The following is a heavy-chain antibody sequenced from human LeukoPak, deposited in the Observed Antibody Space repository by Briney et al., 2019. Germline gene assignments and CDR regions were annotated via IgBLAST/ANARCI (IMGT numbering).Heavy chain of an antibody. V-gene: IGHV3-74*01. D-gene: IGHD3-10*01. CDR3: ARKHYGSGSYQIDY. J-gene: IGHJ4*02. CDR1: GFTFSGYW. Sequence: PGGSLRLSCAASGFTFSGYWMHWVRQAPGKGMMWVSRINGDGSGTTYADPVKGPFSFSRANAKNTLYLQMSSLRAEDTAVYYCARKHYGSGSYQIDYWGQGTVVTVSS. CDR2: INGDGSGT.